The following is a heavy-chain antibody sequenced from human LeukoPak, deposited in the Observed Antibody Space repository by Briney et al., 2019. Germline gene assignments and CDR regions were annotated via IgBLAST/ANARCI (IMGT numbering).Heavy chain of an antibody. CDR2: IYYSGST. V-gene: IGHV4-59*01. D-gene: IGHD3-10*01. CDR1: GGSISSYY. J-gene: IGHJ4*02. CDR3: ARGDTLIRGTTSGDY. Sequence: SETLSLTCTVSGGSISSYYWSWIRQPPGKGLEWIGYIYYSGSTNYNPSLKSRVTISVDTSKNQFSLKLSSVTAADTAVYYCARGDTLIRGTTSGDYWGQGTLVTVSS.